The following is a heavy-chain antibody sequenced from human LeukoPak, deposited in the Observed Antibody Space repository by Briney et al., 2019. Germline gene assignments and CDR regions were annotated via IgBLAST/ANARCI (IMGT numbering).Heavy chain of an antibody. CDR3: ARGGGIAVAGRDRD. CDR1: GFTFSSYS. Sequence: PGGSLRLSCAASGFTFSSYSMNWVRQAPGKGLEWVSSISSSSSYIYYADSVKGRFTISRDNAKNSLYLQMNSLRAEDAAVYYCARGGGIAVAGRDRDWGQGTLVTVSS. CDR2: ISSSSSYI. V-gene: IGHV3-21*01. J-gene: IGHJ4*02. D-gene: IGHD6-19*01.